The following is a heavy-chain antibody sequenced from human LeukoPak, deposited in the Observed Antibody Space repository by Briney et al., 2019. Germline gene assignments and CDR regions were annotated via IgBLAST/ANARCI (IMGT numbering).Heavy chain of an antibody. J-gene: IGHJ6*03. V-gene: IGHV3-74*03. CDR1: GFTFSNTW. CDR2: IHSDGIST. CDR3: AKGSKAVIFTRDHYMDV. D-gene: IGHD3-3*01. Sequence: GGSLRLSCAASGFTFSNTWMHWVRQAPGKGLVWVSRIHSDGISTTYADSVKGRFTISRDNAKNTLYLQMNSLRAEDTAVYYCAKGSKAVIFTRDHYMDVWGKGSTVTISS.